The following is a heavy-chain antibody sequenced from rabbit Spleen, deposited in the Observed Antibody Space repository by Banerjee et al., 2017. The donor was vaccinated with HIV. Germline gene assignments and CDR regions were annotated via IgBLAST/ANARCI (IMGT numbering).Heavy chain of an antibody. CDR1: GFSLSSTHW. CDR2: IYAGSTGTI. D-gene: IGHD8-1*01. V-gene: IGHV1S40*01. J-gene: IGHJ6*01. CDR3: ARDTGTSFSTYGMDL. Sequence: QSLEESGGDLVKPGASLTLTCTASGFSLSSTHWIYWVRQAPGKGLEWIGTIYAGSTGTIDSATWAKGRFTISKTSSTTVTLQMTSLTAADTATYFCARDTGTSFSTYGMDLWGPGTLVTVS.